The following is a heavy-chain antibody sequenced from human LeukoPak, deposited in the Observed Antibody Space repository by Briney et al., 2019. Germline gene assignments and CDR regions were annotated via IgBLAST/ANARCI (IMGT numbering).Heavy chain of an antibody. CDR1: GFRFNNFV. V-gene: IGHV3-23*01. Sequence: GGSLRLSCAASGFRFNNFVMNWVRQAPGKGLEWVATISSHGDATHYADSVKGRFTISRDNSKNTLYLQMNSLRAEDTAVYYCAKDRRYYYDSWGQGTLVTVSS. CDR3: AKDRRYYYDS. J-gene: IGHJ4*02. CDR2: ISSHGDAT. D-gene: IGHD3-22*01.